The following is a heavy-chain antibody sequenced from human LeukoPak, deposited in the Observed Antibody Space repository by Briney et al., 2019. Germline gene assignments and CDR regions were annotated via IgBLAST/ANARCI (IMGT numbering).Heavy chain of an antibody. CDR2: ISYDGRNK. CDR3: AKPRDIDSWAFDV. V-gene: IGHV3-30*18. CDR1: GFTFSSYW. D-gene: IGHD2-15*01. Sequence: PGGSLRLSCAASGFTFSSYWMHWVRQAPGKGLEWVAGISYDGRNKYYADSVKGRFTISRDNSKNTLNLQMNSLRTEDTAVYYCAKPRDIDSWAFDVWGQGTMVTVS. J-gene: IGHJ3*01.